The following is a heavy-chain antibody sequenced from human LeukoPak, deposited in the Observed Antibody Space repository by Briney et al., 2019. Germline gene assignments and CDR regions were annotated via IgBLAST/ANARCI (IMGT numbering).Heavy chain of an antibody. CDR3: ARHYRYCSSTSCYPYYFDY. Sequence: GESLKISCKGSGYSFSSYWIGWVRQMPGKGLEWMGITYPGDSDTRYSPSFQGQVTISADKSISTAYLQWSSLKASDTAMYYCARHYRYCSSTSCYPYYFDYWGQGTLITVSS. V-gene: IGHV5-51*01. CDR2: TYPGDSDT. J-gene: IGHJ4*02. CDR1: GYSFSSYW. D-gene: IGHD2-2*01.